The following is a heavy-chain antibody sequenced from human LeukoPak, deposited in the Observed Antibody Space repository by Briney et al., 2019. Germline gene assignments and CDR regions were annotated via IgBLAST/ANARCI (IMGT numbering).Heavy chain of an antibody. V-gene: IGHV4-38-2*02. D-gene: IGHD3-9*01. CDR3: ARSITYYDILTGYYGGYYYYMDV. Sequence: PSETLSLTCTVSGYSISSGYCWAWIRQPPGKGLEWIGAIYSTGSTYYNPSLKSRVSVSVDTSKNQFPLKLSSVTAADTAVYYCARSITYYDILTGYYGGYYYYMDVWGKGTTVTTSS. J-gene: IGHJ6*03. CDR2: IYSTGST. CDR1: GYSISSGYC.